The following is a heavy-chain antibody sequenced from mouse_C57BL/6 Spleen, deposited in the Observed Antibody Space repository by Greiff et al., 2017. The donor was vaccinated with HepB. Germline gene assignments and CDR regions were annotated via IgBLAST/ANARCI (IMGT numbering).Heavy chain of an antibody. Sequence: EVQLVESGGGLVQPKGSLKLSCAASGFTFNTYAMHWVRQAPGKGLEWVARIRSKISNYATYYADSVKDRFTISRDDSQSMLYLQMNNLKTEDTAMYYCVRERAYDIDLYDYDGFAYWGQGTLVTVSA. D-gene: IGHD2-4*01. CDR3: VRERAYDIDLYDYDGFAY. CDR2: IRSKISNYAT. CDR1: GFTFNTYA. J-gene: IGHJ3*01. V-gene: IGHV10-3*01.